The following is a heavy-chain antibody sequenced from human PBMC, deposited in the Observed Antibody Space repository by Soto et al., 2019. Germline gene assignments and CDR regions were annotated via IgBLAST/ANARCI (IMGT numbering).Heavy chain of an antibody. V-gene: IGHV3-23*01. Sequence: GGSLRLSCAASGFTFNRYAVSWVRQAPGKGLEWVSGISGDASTTYYADSVKGRFTISRDNSKNANTLYLQMNSLRAEDTALYYCAKDATESSRWSEYFDFWGQGTLVTVSS. J-gene: IGHJ4*02. CDR3: AKDATESSRWSEYFDF. CDR2: ISGDASTT. D-gene: IGHD6-13*01. CDR1: GFTFNRYA.